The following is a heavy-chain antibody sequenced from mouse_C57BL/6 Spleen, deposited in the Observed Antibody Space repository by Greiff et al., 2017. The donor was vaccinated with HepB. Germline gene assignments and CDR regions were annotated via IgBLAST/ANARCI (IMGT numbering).Heavy chain of an antibody. CDR1: GFTFSNYW. CDR2: IRLKSDNYAT. J-gene: IGHJ1*03. V-gene: IGHV6-3*01. CDR3: TGSYPRGSFDV. Sequence: DVKLVESGGCLVQPGGSMKLSCVASGFTFSNYWMNWVRQSPEKGLEWVAQIRLKSDNYATHYAESVKGRFTISRDDSKSSVYLQMNNLRAEDTGIYYCTGSYPRGSFDVWGTGTTVTVSS. D-gene: IGHD3-3*01.